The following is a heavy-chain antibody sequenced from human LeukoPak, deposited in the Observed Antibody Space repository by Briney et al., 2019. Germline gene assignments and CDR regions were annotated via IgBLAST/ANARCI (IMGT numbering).Heavy chain of an antibody. CDR2: ICYSGSVQ. Sequence: GGSLRLSCAASGFRIGDYYRGWIPQAPGKGLDYISYICYSGSVQSNTDPVKGPSTASRANSKNSLYMLINILAAEDTAIYYCARSMIHTSEDSWGQGTLVTVSS. CDR1: GFRIGDYY. V-gene: IGHV3-11*04. D-gene: IGHD3-22*01. CDR3: ARSMIHTSEDS. J-gene: IGHJ4*02.